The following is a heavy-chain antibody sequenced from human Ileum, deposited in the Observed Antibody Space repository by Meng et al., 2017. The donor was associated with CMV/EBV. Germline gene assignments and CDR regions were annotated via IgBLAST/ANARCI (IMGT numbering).Heavy chain of an antibody. Sequence: QVQLVECGAGVKKPGASVKVSCEASGYTFTGYYIHWVRQAPGEGLEWMGIINPGDGSTNYAQKFQGRVTMTRDTSTTTVHMELSSLRSEDTAVYYCARGPSRTDFDYWGQGTLVTVSS. D-gene: IGHD1-14*01. V-gene: IGHV1-46*01. J-gene: IGHJ4*02. CDR2: INPGDGST. CDR1: GYTFTGYY. CDR3: ARGPSRTDFDY.